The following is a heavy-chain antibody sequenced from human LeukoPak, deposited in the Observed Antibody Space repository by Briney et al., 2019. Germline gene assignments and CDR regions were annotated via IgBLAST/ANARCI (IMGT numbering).Heavy chain of an antibody. J-gene: IGHJ4*02. CDR3: AKDMGYGDYYFDY. Sequence: GGSLRLSRAASGFTFDDYAMHWVRQAPGKGLEWVSGISWNSGSIGYADSVKDRFTISRDNAKNSLYLQMNSLRAEDTALYYCAKDMGYGDYYFDYWGQGTLVTVSS. V-gene: IGHV3-9*01. D-gene: IGHD4-17*01. CDR2: ISWNSGSI. CDR1: GFTFDDYA.